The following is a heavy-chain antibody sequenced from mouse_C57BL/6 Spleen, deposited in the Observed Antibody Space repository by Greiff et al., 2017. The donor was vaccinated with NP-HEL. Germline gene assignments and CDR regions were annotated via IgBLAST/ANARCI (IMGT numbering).Heavy chain of an antibody. Sequence: VQLQQSGPELVKPGASVKISCKASGYAFSSSWMNWVKQRPGKGLEWIGRIYPGDGDTNYNGKFKGKATMTADKSSSTAYMQLSSLTSEDSAVCFCSILYHFDYWGQGTTLTVSS. J-gene: IGHJ2*01. CDR3: SILYHFDY. CDR2: IYPGDGDT. CDR1: GYAFSSSW. D-gene: IGHD2-12*01. V-gene: IGHV1-82*01.